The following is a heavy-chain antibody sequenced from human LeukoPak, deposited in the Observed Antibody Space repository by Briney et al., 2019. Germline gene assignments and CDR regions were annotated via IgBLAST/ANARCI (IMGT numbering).Heavy chain of an antibody. D-gene: IGHD3-10*01. CDR1: GGSFSGYF. CDR3: ARGPDSGSYFAWFGP. Sequence: PSETLSLTCAVYGGSFSGYFWNWIRQPPGKGLEWIGEINHSGSTHHNPSLKSRVTISIDTSKNQIPLKLSSVTAADTAVYYCARGPDSGSYFAWFGPWGQGTLVTVSS. CDR2: INHSGST. J-gene: IGHJ5*02. V-gene: IGHV4-34*01.